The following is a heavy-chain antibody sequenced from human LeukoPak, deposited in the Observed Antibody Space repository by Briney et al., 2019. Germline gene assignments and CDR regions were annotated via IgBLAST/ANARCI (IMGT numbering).Heavy chain of an antibody. CDR3: ARGIWSATRVDYYLDN. CDR2: NNAGNGDT. V-gene: IGHV1-3*01. J-gene: IGHJ4*02. Sequence: ASVKVSCKASGYTFSNFAVHWVRQAPGQRLEWMGWNNAGNGDTKNSQKFQGRVTITRDTSASTAYMELSSLRSEDTAVYYCARGIWSATRVDYYLDNWGQGTLVTVSS. D-gene: IGHD5-24*01. CDR1: GYTFSNFA.